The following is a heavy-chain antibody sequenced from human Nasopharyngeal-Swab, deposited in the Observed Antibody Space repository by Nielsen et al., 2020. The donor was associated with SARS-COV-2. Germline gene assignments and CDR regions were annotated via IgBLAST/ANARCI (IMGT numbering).Heavy chain of an antibody. V-gene: IGHV1-3*01. CDR3: ARDRWVGGSSWYDY. Sequence: ASVKVSCKASGYSFTNYVIHWVRQAPGQRLEWMGWINAHNGNTKYSQKFQGRVTITRDTSASTAYMELSGLRSEDTALYYCARDRWVGGSSWYDYWGQGTLVTVSS. CDR1: GYSFTNYV. CDR2: INAHNGNT. J-gene: IGHJ4*02. D-gene: IGHD6-13*01.